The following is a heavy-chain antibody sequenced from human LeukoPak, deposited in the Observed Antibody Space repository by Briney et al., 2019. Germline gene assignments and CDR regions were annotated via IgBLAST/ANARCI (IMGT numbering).Heavy chain of an antibody. Sequence: GASVKVSCKASGGTFSSYAISWVRQAPGQGLGWMGGIIPIFGTANYAQKFQGRVTITADKSTSTAYMELSSLRSEDTAVYYCASTVTDEGYYFDYWGQGTLVTVSS. CDR1: GGTFSSYA. CDR3: ASTVTDEGYYFDY. J-gene: IGHJ4*02. V-gene: IGHV1-69*06. CDR2: IIPIFGTA. D-gene: IGHD4-17*01.